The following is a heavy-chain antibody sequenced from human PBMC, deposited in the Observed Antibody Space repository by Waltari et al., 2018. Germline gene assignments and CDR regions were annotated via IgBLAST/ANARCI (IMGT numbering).Heavy chain of an antibody. CDR2: ISGSGGST. CDR3: AKVGEWTYDFWSGYLDY. J-gene: IGHJ4*02. D-gene: IGHD3-3*01. Sequence: EVQLLESGGGLVQPGGSLRLSCAASGFTFSSYAMSWVRQAPGKGLEWVSAISGSGGSTYYADSVKGRFTISRDNSKNTLYLQMNSLRAEDTAVYYCAKVGEWTYDFWSGYLDYWGQGTLVTVSS. V-gene: IGHV3-23*01. CDR1: GFTFSSYA.